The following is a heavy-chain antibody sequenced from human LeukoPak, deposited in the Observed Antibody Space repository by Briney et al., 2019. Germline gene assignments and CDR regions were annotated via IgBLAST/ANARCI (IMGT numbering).Heavy chain of an antibody. D-gene: IGHD3-22*01. J-gene: IGHJ4*02. V-gene: IGHV3-23*01. CDR3: AKQSLYDSSGHFHY. CDR1: GFTFSSYA. CDR2: ITGSGGYT. Sequence: PGGSLRLSCAASGFTFSSYAMTWVRQAPGKGLTWVSTITGSGGYTYYADSVKGRFTISRDNSKNTLFLRMDSLRAEDTAVYFCAKQSLYDSSGHFHYWGQGTLVTVSS.